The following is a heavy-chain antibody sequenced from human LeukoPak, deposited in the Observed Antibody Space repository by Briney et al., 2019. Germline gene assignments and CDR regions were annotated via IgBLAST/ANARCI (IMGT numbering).Heavy chain of an antibody. CDR3: ARGRRGVVVPAATDYYYMDV. Sequence: ASVKVSCKASGGTFSSYAISWVRQAPGQGLEWMGGIIPIFGTANYAQKFQGRVTITTDESTSTAYMELSSLRSEDTAVYYCARGRRGVVVPAATDYYYMDVWGKGTTVTVSS. J-gene: IGHJ6*03. CDR2: IIPIFGTA. V-gene: IGHV1-69*05. D-gene: IGHD2-2*01. CDR1: GGTFSSYA.